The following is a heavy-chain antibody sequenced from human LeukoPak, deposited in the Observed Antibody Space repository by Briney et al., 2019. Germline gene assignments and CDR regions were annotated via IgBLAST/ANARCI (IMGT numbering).Heavy chain of an antibody. Sequence: PSETLSLTCIVSGDSIRIYYWSWIRQSPGKGLEWIGYIHYSGNTFSNPSLKSRVTISVDTSKIQFSLKLSSVTAADTAVYYCARQWDYSDSSGRALNYFDSWGQGTLVTVAS. CDR1: GDSIRIYY. CDR2: IHYSGNT. CDR3: ARQWDYSDSSGRALNYFDS. D-gene: IGHD3-22*01. V-gene: IGHV4-59*08. J-gene: IGHJ4*02.